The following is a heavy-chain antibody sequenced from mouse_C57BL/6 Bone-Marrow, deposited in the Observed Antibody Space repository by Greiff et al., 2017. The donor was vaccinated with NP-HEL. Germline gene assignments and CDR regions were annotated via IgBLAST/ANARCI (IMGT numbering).Heavy chain of an antibody. CDR2: ISGGGGNT. CDR3: ARHETPFAY. J-gene: IGHJ3*01. CDR1: GFTFSSYT. V-gene: IGHV5-9*01. Sequence: EVKLVESGGGLVKPGGSLKLSCAASGFTFSSYTMSWVRQTPEKRLEWVATISGGGGNTYYPDSVKGRFTISRDNAKNTLYLQMSSLRSEDTALYYCARHETPFAYWGQGTLVTVSA.